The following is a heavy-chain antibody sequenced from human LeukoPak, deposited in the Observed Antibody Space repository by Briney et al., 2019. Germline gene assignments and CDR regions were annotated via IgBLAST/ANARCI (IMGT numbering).Heavy chain of an antibody. D-gene: IGHD3-10*01. Sequence: GGSLRLSCAASGFTFSSYAMSWVRQAPGKGLEWVSAISGSGGSTYYADSVKGRLTISRDNSKNTLYLQMNSLRAEDTAVYYCATFSITMVRGDYWGQGALVTVSS. CDR1: GFTFSSYA. CDR3: ATFSITMVRGDY. CDR2: ISGSGGST. V-gene: IGHV3-23*01. J-gene: IGHJ4*02.